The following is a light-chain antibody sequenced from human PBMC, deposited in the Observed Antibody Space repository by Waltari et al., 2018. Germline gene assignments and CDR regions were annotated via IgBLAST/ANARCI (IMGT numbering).Light chain of an antibody. V-gene: IGKV4-1*01. J-gene: IGKJ4*01. Sequence: DIVMTQSQVSLAVSLGAGVTINFKSSQSVLYSSKNKNYLAWYQQKPGQPPKLLIYWASTRESGVPDRFSGSGSGTDFPLTISSLQAEDVAVYYCQQCYSTPLTFGGGTKVEIK. CDR2: WAS. CDR3: QQCYSTPLT. CDR1: QSVLYSSKNKNY.